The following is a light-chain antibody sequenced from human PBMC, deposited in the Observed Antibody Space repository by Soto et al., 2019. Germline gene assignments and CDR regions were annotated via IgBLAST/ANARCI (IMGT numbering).Light chain of an antibody. J-gene: IGKJ5*01. CDR1: QSVSSN. CDR2: GAS. Sequence: EIVLTQSPGTLSLSPGARAPLSCRASQSVSSNLAWYQQNPGQAPRLLIYGASTRATGIPARFSGSGSGTDFSLTISSLEPEDFAVYYCQQRSTFGQGTRLEIK. V-gene: IGKV3-11*01. CDR3: QQRST.